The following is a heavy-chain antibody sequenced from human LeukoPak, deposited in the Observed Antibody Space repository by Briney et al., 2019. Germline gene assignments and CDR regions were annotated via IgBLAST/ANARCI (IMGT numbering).Heavy chain of an antibody. J-gene: IGHJ4*02. V-gene: IGHV5-51*01. CDR2: IHPGDSDT. CDR1: GYRFYTYW. CDR3: AARPYYDGSGSYWLY. Sequence: GESLKISFQGSGYRFYTYWIGWVRQMPGKGLECMGIIHPGDSDTRFSPSFQDQVTISADRSGATTFLQWGGLKASRSAIYYFAARPYYDGSGSYWLYWGEGPLVTVSS. D-gene: IGHD3-22*01.